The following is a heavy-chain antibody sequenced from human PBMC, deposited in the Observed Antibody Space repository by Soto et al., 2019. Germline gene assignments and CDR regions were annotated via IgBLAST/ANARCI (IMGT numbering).Heavy chain of an antibody. D-gene: IGHD2-15*01. CDR3: ARSIVVVVAARD. J-gene: IGHJ4*02. CDR1: GGSISSGGYY. Sequence: QVQLQESGPGLVKPSQTLSLTCTVSGGSISSGGYYWSWIRQHPGKGLEWIGYIYYRGSTSYNPSLESRVTISVDTFKNQFSLKLSSVTAADTAVYYCARSIVVVVAARDWGQGTLVTVSS. V-gene: IGHV4-31*03. CDR2: IYYRGST.